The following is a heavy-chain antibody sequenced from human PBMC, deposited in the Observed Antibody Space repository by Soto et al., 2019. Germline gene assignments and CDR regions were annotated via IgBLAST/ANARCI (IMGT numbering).Heavy chain of an antibody. V-gene: IGHV3-11*03. J-gene: IGHJ6*02. CDR3: ARLHQDHYYTMDV. CDR2: ISISGNYT. Sequence: PGGSLRLSCVVSGFTLSDYYMTWIRQAPGKGLEWVSYISISGNYTNYADSVKGRFTISRDSTNNSLYLQMNSLRAEDTAVYYCARLHQDHYYTMDVRGQGTTVTVSS. CDR1: GFTLSDYY. D-gene: IGHD2-2*01.